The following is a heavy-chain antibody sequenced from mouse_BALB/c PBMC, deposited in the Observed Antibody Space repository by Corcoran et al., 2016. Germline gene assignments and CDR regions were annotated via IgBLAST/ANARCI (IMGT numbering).Heavy chain of an antibody. CDR1: GFNIKDTY. D-gene: IGHD4-1*01. Sequence: EVQLQQSGAELVKPGASVKLSCTASGFNIKDTYMHWVKQRPEQGLEWIGRIDPANGNTKYDPKFQGKATITADTSSNTAYLQLSSLTSEDTAVYYCAGWDGYFDVWGAGTTVTVSS. V-gene: IGHV14-3*02. J-gene: IGHJ1*01. CDR3: AGWDGYFDV. CDR2: IDPANGNT.